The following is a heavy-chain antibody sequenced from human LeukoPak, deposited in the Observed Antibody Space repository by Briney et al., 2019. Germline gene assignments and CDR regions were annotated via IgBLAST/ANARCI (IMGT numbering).Heavy chain of an antibody. CDR3: AKGRNMITFGGILVQPLDY. CDR1: GFTFSNYA. Sequence: GGSLRLSWAASGFTFSNYAMSWVRQAPGKGLEWVSAISGSGGGTYYADSVKGRFTISRDNSKNTLYLQMNSLRAEDTAVYYCAKGRNMITFGGILVQPLDYWGQGTLVTVSS. V-gene: IGHV3-23*01. CDR2: ISGSGGGT. J-gene: IGHJ4*02. D-gene: IGHD3-16*02.